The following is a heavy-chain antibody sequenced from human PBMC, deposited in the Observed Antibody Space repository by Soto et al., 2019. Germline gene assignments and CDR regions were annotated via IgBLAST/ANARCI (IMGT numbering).Heavy chain of an antibody. CDR3: AICHNDHDGTGYFDY. D-gene: IGHD1-1*01. V-gene: IGHV5-51*03. CDR1: GYSFTSDR. J-gene: IGHJ4*02. Sequence: EVQLVQSGAEVKKPGESLKISCKVSGYSFTSDRIAWVRQMPGKGLEWMGIIYAGDSDTTYSPSFQGQVTISADKTTSTAFLQWSSLKASDTAMYYCAICHNDHDGTGYFDYWGQGTLVTVSS. CDR2: IYAGDSDT.